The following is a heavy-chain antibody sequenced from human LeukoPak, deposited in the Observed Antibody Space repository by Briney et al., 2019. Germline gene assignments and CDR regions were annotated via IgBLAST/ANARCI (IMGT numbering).Heavy chain of an antibody. Sequence: AGGSLRLSCAGSAFMFSDYWMAWVRLAPGKGLECVANIKGDGSNKYYVDSVEGRFTISRDNAKSSLYLQMNSLRVDDTAVYYCVRVGYCSGGGFQGRDWFDPWGQGTLVTVSS. V-gene: IGHV3-7*01. CDR1: AFMFSDYW. CDR2: IKGDGSNK. D-gene: IGHD2-15*01. CDR3: VRVGYCSGGGFQGRDWFDP. J-gene: IGHJ5*02.